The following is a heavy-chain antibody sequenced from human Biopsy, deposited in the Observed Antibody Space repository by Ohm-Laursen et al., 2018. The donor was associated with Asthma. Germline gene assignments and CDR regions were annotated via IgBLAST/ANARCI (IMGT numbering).Heavy chain of an antibody. CDR3: ARGPEWSGLDI. J-gene: IGHJ6*02. CDR1: GLSSSDYY. CDR2: SDHRGNT. Sequence: SDTLSLTCSMYGLSSSDYYWTWIRQPPGKGLEWIGESDHRGNTNTNPTLKSRVTISKDKSANEFSLKMRSVTAADTAIYYCARGPEWSGLDIWGQGTTVTVSS. D-gene: IGHD3-3*01. V-gene: IGHV4-34*01.